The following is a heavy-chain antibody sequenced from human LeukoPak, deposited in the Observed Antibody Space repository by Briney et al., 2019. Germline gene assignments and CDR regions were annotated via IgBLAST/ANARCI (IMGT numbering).Heavy chain of an antibody. D-gene: IGHD6-19*01. CDR1: GYTFTSYY. Sequence: ASVKVSCKASGYTFTSYYMHWVRQAPGQGPEWMGMIKPGDGGTWNAPKFQDRVTMTRDTSTNTIYMELRSLTSEDTAVYHCARESSEKYYFDFWDQGTLVTVSS. J-gene: IGHJ4*02. CDR2: IKPGDGGT. V-gene: IGHV1-46*01. CDR3: ARESSEKYYFDF.